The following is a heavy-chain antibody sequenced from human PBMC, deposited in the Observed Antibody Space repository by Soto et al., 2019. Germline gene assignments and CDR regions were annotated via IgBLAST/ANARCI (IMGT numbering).Heavy chain of an antibody. Sequence: GASVKVSFKASGYTFTSYDITWVLQATGQGLEWMGCMNPNSGNTGYAQKFQGRVTMTRNTSISTAYMELSSLRSEDTAVYYCARDYSSSWYWWFDPWGQGALVTVSS. V-gene: IGHV1-8*01. D-gene: IGHD6-13*01. CDR3: ARDYSSSWYWWFDP. CDR2: MNPNSGNT. CDR1: GYTFTSYD. J-gene: IGHJ5*02.